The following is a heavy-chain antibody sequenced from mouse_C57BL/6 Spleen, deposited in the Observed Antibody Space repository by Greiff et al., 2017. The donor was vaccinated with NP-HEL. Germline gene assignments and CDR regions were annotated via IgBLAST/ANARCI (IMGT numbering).Heavy chain of an antibody. J-gene: IGHJ1*03. CDR2: IDPETGGT. D-gene: IGHD1-1*01. Sequence: QVQLKQSGAELVRPGASVTLSCKASGYTFTDYEMHWVKQTPVHGLEWIGAIDPETGGTAYNQKFKGKAILTADKSSSTAYMELRSLTSEDSAVYYCTRIHYGSNWYFDVWGTGTTVTVSS. V-gene: IGHV1-15*01. CDR3: TRIHYGSNWYFDV. CDR1: GYTFTDYE.